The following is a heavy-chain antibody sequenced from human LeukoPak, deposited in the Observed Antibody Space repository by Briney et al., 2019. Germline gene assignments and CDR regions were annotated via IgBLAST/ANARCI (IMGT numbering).Heavy chain of an antibody. CDR2: IYPGDSDI. D-gene: IGHD3-22*01. V-gene: IGHV5-51*01. CDR1: GYSFISYW. J-gene: IGHJ4*02. Sequence: GESLKISCKGSGYSFISYWIGWVRQMPGKGLEWVGIIYPGDSDIRYRPSFQGQVTISVDKSISTAYLQWSSLKAADTAMYYCARRYYDSSGYYYFDYWGQGTLVTVSS. CDR3: ARRYYDSSGYYYFDY.